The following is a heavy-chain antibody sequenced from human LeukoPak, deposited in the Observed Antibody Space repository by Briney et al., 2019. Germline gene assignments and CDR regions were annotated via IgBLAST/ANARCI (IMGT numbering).Heavy chain of an antibody. CDR1: GYTLTELS. V-gene: IGHV1-24*01. D-gene: IGHD6-19*01. CDR3: ARGLMREYNSGWYMHHFDY. CDR2: FDPEDGET. J-gene: IGHJ4*02. Sequence: GASVKVSCKVSGYTLTELSMHWVRQAPGRGLEWMGGFDPEDGETIYAQKFQGRVTMTEDTSTDTAYMELRSLTSDDTAVYYCARGLMREYNSGWYMHHFDYWGQGTLVTVSS.